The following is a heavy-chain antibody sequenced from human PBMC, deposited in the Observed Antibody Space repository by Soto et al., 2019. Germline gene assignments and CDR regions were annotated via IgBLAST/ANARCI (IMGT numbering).Heavy chain of an antibody. CDR2: ISYDGSNK. D-gene: IGHD6-13*01. CDR3: ASPNGRRSIAAAPHH. Sequence: SLRLSCAASGFTFSSYGMHWVRQAPGKGLEWVAVISYDGSNKYYADSVKGRFTISRDNSKNTLYLQMNSLRAEDTAVYYCASPNGRRSIAAAPHHWGQGTLVTVSS. CDR1: GFTFSSYG. V-gene: IGHV3-30*03. J-gene: IGHJ4*02.